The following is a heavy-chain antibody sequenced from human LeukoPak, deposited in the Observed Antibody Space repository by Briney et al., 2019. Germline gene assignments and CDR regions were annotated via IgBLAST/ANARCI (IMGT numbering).Heavy chain of an antibody. D-gene: IGHD6-13*01. CDR2: IRSNTYGGST. CDR3: ARVSRGGITASWFDP. CDR1: GFTFGDYG. V-gene: IGHV3-49*03. Sequence: GGSLRLSCEGSGFTFGDYGVGWCRQAPGKVLQWVTSIRSNTYGGSTEYVPSVKGRFTISRDDSNSIAYLQMNSLKAEDTAIYYCARVSRGGITASWFDPWGQGTLVTVSS. J-gene: IGHJ5*02.